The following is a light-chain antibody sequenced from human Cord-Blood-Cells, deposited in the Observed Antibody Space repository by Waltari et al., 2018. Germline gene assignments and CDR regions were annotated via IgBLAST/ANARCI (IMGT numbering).Light chain of an antibody. J-gene: IGLJ2*01. CDR3: SSYTSSSTLV. V-gene: IGLV2-14*01. CDR1: SSDVGGYNY. CDR2: DVS. Sequence: QSALTQPASVSGSPGPSITISCTGTSSDVGGYNYVSWYQQHPGKAPKLMIYDVSNRPSGVSNRFSGSKSGNTASLTSSGLQAEDEADYYCSSYTSSSTLVVGGGTKLTVL.